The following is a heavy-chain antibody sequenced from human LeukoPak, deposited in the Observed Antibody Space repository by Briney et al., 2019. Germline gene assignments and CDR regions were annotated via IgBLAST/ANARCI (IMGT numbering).Heavy chain of an antibody. V-gene: IGHV3-33*01. CDR3: ARDLEDSSPFGAFDM. CDR2: IWFDGVKK. J-gene: IGHJ3*02. Sequence: GGSLRLSCAASGFTFSNYGMHWVRQVPGKGLEWVAAIWFDGVKKYYADSVKGRLTISRDNSKNTLYLQMNSLRAEDTAVYYCARDLEDSSPFGAFDMWGQGTMVTVSS. D-gene: IGHD3-22*01. CDR1: GFTFSNYG.